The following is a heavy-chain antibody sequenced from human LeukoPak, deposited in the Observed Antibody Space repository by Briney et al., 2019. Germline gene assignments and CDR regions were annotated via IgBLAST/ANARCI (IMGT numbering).Heavy chain of an antibody. CDR3: ARDKGYSVDY. D-gene: IGHD5-18*01. Sequence: PGGSLRLSCAAFGLTFSSYEMNWVRQAPGKGLVWVSRLNTDGSSTNYADSVKGRFTISRDNAKNTLYLQMNSLRAEDTAVYYCARDKGYSVDYWGQGTLVTVSS. J-gene: IGHJ4*02. CDR1: GLTFSSYE. V-gene: IGHV3-74*01. CDR2: LNTDGSST.